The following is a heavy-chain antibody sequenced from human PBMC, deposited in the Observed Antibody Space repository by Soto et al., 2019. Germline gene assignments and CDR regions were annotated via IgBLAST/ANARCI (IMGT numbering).Heavy chain of an antibody. CDR1: GGSITNYY. Sequence: QVQLQESGPGLVKPSETLSLTCTVSGGSITNYYCSWFRQPPGKGLEWIGYINYDGYSAYNLSLKRRVTLSMDASKTQFTLMLESVTATDTAVYYCARHGFGPIHGLVDVWGPGTTVIVSS. J-gene: IGHJ6*02. CDR3: ARHGFGPIHGLVDV. V-gene: IGHV4-59*08. CDR2: INYDGYS. D-gene: IGHD3-10*01.